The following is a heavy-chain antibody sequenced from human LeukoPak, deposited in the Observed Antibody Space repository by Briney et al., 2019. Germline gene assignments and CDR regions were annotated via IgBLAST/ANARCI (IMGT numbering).Heavy chain of an antibody. J-gene: IGHJ4*02. CDR1: GFTFSSYG. V-gene: IGHV3-30*02. D-gene: IGHD6-6*01. CDR2: IRYDGSNK. CDR3: AKGPPEYSSSSFDY. Sequence: GGSLRLSCAASGFTFSSYGMHWVRQAPGKGLEWVAFIRYDGSNKYYADSVKGRFTISRDNSKNTLYLQMNSLRAEDTAVYYCAKGPPEYSSSSFDYWGQGTLVTVSS.